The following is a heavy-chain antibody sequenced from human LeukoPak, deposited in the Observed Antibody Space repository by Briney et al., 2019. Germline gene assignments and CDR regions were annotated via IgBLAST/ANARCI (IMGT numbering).Heavy chain of an antibody. D-gene: IGHD3-10*01. Sequence: GGSLRLSCAASGFTLSSYSMNWVRQAPGKGLEWVSSISSSSSYIYYADSVKGRFTISRDNAKNSLYLQMNSLRAEDTAVYYCARSLFGEYYFDYWGQGTLVTVSS. CDR2: ISSSSSYI. V-gene: IGHV3-21*01. J-gene: IGHJ4*02. CDR3: ARSLFGEYYFDY. CDR1: GFTLSSYS.